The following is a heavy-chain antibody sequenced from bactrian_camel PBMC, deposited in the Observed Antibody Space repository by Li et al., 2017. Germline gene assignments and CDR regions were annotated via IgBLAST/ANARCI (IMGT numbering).Heavy chain of an antibody. V-gene: IGHV3S55*01. Sequence: HVQLVESGGGSVNAGGSLRLSCAASGHTYSRYSMAWYRQAPGKGRVGVAAIGTDGSTYHAASVKGRFTISQDNTKNTVYLQMNSLKPEDTAMYYCAAGTYSYGDLCSAILARSDYWGQGTQVTVS. CDR2: IGTDGST. D-gene: IGHD1*01. CDR3: AAGTYSYGDLCSAILARSDY. J-gene: IGHJ4*01. CDR1: GHTYSRYS.